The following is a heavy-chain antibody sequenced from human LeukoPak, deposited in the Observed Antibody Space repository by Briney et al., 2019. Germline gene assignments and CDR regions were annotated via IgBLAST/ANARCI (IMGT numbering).Heavy chain of an antibody. Sequence: SVKVSCKASGGTFSSYAISWVRQAPGQGLEWMGRIIPIFGTADYAQKFQGRVTITTDESTSTAYMELSSLRSEDTAVYYCARDRRDYYDSSGYLRDAFDIWGQGTMVTVSS. CDR1: GGTFSSYA. CDR3: ARDRRDYYDSSGYLRDAFDI. V-gene: IGHV1-69*05. J-gene: IGHJ3*02. D-gene: IGHD3-22*01. CDR2: IIPIFGTA.